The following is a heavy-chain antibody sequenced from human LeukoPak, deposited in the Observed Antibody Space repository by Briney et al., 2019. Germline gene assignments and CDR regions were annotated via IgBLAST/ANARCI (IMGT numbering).Heavy chain of an antibody. D-gene: IGHD6-6*01. V-gene: IGHV3-48*01. Sequence: PGGSLRLSCAASGFTFSSYSMNWVRQAPGKGLEWVSYISSSSSTIYYADSVKGRFTISRDNSKNTLYLQMNSLRAEDTAVYYCAKDLYSSSSDIFDYWGQGTLVTVSS. CDR2: ISSSSSTI. CDR3: AKDLYSSSSDIFDY. CDR1: GFTFSSYS. J-gene: IGHJ4*02.